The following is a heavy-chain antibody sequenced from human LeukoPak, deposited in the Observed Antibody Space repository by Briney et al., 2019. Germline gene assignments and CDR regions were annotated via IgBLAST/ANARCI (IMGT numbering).Heavy chain of an antibody. D-gene: IGHD3-3*01. CDR3: AREGLSGFWSGYYSGIDI. CDR1: GGSISSGSYY. V-gene: IGHV4-61*02. J-gene: IGHJ3*02. Sequence: SQTLSLTCTVSGGSISSGSYYWSWIRQPAGKGLEWIGRIYTSGSTNYNPSLKSRVTISVDTSENQFSLKLSSVTAADTAVYYCAREGLSGFWSGYYSGIDIWGQGTMVTVSS. CDR2: IYTSGST.